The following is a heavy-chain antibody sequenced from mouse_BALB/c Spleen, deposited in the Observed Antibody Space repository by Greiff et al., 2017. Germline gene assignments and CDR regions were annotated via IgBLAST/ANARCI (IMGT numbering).Heavy chain of an antibody. CDR3: AREGICDGYHGGFAY. D-gene: IGHD2-3*01. CDR1: GYTFTDYA. V-gene: IGHV1S137*01. J-gene: IGHJ3*01. Sequence: QVQLKQSGAELVRPGVSVKISCKGSGYTFTDYAMHWVKQSHAKSLEWIGVISTYYGDASYNQKFKGKATMTVDKSSSTAYMELARLTSEDSAIYYCAREGICDGYHGGFAYWGQGTLVTVSA. CDR2: ISTYYGDA.